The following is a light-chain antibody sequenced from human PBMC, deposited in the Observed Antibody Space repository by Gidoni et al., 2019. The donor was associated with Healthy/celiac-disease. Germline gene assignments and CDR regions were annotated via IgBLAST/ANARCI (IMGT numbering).Light chain of an antibody. CDR2: KAS. Sequence: DIQMTQSPSTLSASVGDRVTITCRASQSISSWLAWYQQKPGKAPKLLIYKASSLESGVPSRFSGSESGTEFTLTISSLQPDDFATYYCQQYNSYQTFGQGTKVEIK. J-gene: IGKJ1*01. CDR3: QQYNSYQT. CDR1: QSISSW. V-gene: IGKV1-5*03.